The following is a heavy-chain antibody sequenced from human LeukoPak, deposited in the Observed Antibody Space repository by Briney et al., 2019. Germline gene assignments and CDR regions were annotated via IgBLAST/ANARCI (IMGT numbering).Heavy chain of an antibody. Sequence: SETLSLTCTVSGGSISSSSYYWGWIRQPPGKGLEWIGSIYYSGSTYYNPSLKSRVTISVDTSKNQFSLKLSSVTAADTAVYYCARVGYYLDYWGQGTLVTVSS. J-gene: IGHJ4*02. CDR3: ARVGYYLDY. D-gene: IGHD3-16*01. CDR1: GGSISSSSYY. CDR2: IYYSGST. V-gene: IGHV4-39*07.